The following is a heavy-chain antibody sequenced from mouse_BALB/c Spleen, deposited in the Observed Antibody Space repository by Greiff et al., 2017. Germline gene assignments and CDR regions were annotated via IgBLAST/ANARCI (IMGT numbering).Heavy chain of an antibody. D-gene: IGHD2-4*01. CDR2: IDPYNGGT. CDR1: GYAFTSYN. V-gene: IGHV1S135*01. J-gene: IGHJ2*01. CDR3: ARGDYDDY. Sequence: VHVKQSGPELVKPGASVKVSRKASGYAFTSYNMYWVKQSHGKSLEWIGYIDPYNGGTSYNQKFKGKATLTVDKSSSTAYMHLNSLTSEDSAVYYCARGDYDDYWGQGTTLTVSS.